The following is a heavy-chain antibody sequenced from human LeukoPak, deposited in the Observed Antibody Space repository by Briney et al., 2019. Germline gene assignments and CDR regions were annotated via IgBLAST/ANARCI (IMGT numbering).Heavy chain of an antibody. V-gene: IGHV5-51*01. J-gene: IGHJ4*02. CDR1: GCSCTSYW. Sequence: GESLKISCNGSGCSCTSYWIGWVRQMPGKGLEWMGIIYPGDSDTRYSPSFQGQVTISPDKSISTAYLPWSSLKASDTAMYYCARAQHSSSDIDYWGQGTLVTVSS. D-gene: IGHD6-6*01. CDR2: IYPGDSDT. CDR3: ARAQHSSSDIDY.